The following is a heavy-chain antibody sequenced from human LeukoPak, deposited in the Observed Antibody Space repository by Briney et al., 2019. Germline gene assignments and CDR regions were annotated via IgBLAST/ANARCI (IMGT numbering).Heavy chain of an antibody. D-gene: IGHD3-10*01. J-gene: IGHJ4*02. CDR1: GYTFTGYY. V-gene: IGHV1-2*02. CDR3: ATVPSGSSPPLFDY. Sequence: ASVKVSCKASGYTFTGYYMHWVRQAPGQGLEWMGWINPNSGGTNYAQDFHGRVTMTRDTSISTAYMELSRLRSDDTAVYYCATVPSGSSPPLFDYWGQGTLVTVSS. CDR2: INPNSGGT.